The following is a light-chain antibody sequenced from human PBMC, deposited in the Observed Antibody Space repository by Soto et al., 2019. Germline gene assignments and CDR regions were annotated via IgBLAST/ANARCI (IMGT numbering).Light chain of an antibody. CDR2: AAS. CDR1: QGISSY. Sequence: AIRMTQSPSSLSASTGDRVTITCRASQGISSYLAWYQQKPGKAPKLLIYAASTLQSGVPSRFSGSGSGTDFTLTISCLQSEDFATYYCQQYYSYPLTFGGGTKVDI. CDR3: QQYYSYPLT. V-gene: IGKV1-8*01. J-gene: IGKJ4*01.